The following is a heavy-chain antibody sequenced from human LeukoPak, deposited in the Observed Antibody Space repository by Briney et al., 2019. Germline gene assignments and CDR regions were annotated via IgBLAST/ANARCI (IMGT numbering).Heavy chain of an antibody. V-gene: IGHV4-59*12. CDR2: IYSSGNT. Sequence: SETLSLTCTVSGGSITSYFWSWVRQPPGMGLEWIAYIYSSGNTRYNPSLKSRVTISVDTSKNQFSLKLSSVTAADTAVYYCDRGGSGYGMDVWGQGTTVTVSS. CDR3: DRGGSGYGMDV. J-gene: IGHJ6*02. D-gene: IGHD3-10*01. CDR1: GGSITSYF.